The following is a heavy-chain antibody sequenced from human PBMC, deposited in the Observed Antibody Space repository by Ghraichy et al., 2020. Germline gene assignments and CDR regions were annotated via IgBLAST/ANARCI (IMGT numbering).Heavy chain of an antibody. CDR2: INHSGST. CDR3: ARDFCSSTSCYHNWFDP. Sequence: SETLSLTCAVYGGSFSGYYWSWIRQPPGKGLEWIGEINHSGSTNYNPSLKSRVTISVDTSKNQFSLKLSSVTAADTAVYYCARDFCSSTSCYHNWFDPWGQGTLVTVSS. V-gene: IGHV4-34*01. J-gene: IGHJ5*02. CDR1: GGSFSGYY. D-gene: IGHD2-2*01.